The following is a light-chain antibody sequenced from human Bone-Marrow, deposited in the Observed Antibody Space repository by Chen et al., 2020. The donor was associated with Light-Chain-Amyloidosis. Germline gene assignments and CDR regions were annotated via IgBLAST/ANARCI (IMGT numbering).Light chain of an antibody. V-gene: IGKV2-28*01. CDR2: LGS. CDR1: QSLLHSSGYNS. Sequence: DIVMTQSPLSLPVTPGEPASISCRSSQSLLHSSGYNSLDWYLQKPGQSPQLLLYLGSTRASGVPDRFSGRGSGTDFTLKISRVEAEDVGVYYCMQGLQTPYTFGQGTKLEIK. J-gene: IGKJ2*01. CDR3: MQGLQTPYT.